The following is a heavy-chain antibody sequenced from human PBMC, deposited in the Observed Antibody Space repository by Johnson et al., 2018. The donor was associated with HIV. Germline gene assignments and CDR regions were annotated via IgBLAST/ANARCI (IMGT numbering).Heavy chain of an antibody. Sequence: MLLVESGGGLVQPGGSLRLSCAASGFTFSSYWMHWVRQAPGKGLVWVSRINRDGSSKGYAASVKGRFNISRDNSKNTLYLQMNSPSGEDPAVYYCARGSQEMVTIWNAFDIWGQGTMVTVSS. CDR3: ARGSQEMVTIWNAFDI. V-gene: IGHV3-74*01. CDR1: GFTFSSYW. D-gene: IGHD5-24*01. J-gene: IGHJ3*02. CDR2: INRDGSSK.